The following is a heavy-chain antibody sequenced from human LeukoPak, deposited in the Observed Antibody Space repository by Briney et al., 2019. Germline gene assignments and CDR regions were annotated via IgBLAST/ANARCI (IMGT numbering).Heavy chain of an antibody. V-gene: IGHV4-61*02. Sequence: PSETLSLTCSVSGGSISSGSYYWSWIRQPAGKGLEWIGRIYTSGSTNYNPSLKSRVTISVDTSKNQFSLKLSSVTAADTAVYYCARVMAGITIFGVVPRKPGYMDVWGKGTTVTVSS. D-gene: IGHD3-3*01. J-gene: IGHJ6*03. CDR2: IYTSGST. CDR3: ARVMAGITIFGVVPRKPGYMDV. CDR1: GGSISSGSYY.